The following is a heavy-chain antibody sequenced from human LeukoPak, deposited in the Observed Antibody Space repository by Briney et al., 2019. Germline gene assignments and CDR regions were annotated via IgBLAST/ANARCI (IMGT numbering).Heavy chain of an antibody. CDR3: ARGLSGYSYGYKGPFGY. J-gene: IGHJ4*02. Sequence: KPSETLSLTCTVSGGSISSSSYYWGWIRQPPGKGLEWIGSIYYSGSTYYNPSLKSRVTISVDTSKNQFSLKLSSVTAADTAVYYCARGLSGYSYGYKGPFGYWGQGTLVTVSS. V-gene: IGHV4-39*07. D-gene: IGHD5-18*01. CDR2: IYYSGST. CDR1: GGSISSSSYY.